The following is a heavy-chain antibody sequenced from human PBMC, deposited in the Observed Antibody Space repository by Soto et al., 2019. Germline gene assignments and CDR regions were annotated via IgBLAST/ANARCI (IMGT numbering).Heavy chain of an antibody. CDR3: AKDRMGAGVRGYFAY. V-gene: IGHV3-30*18. CDR2: IIYDGSTK. J-gene: IGHJ4*02. D-gene: IGHD3-10*01. Sequence: QVQLVESGGGVVQPGRSLRLSCAASGFTFSSYGMHWVRQAPGKGLEWVAVIIYDGSTKYYADSVKCRFTISRDNSKSSLYLQMNSLRAEETAVYYFAKDRMGAGVRGYFAYCGQGTLVTVSS. CDR1: GFTFSSYG.